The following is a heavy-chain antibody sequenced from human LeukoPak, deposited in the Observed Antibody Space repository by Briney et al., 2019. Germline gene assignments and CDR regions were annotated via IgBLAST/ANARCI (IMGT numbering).Heavy chain of an antibody. D-gene: IGHD3-22*01. CDR1: GFTFSSYG. CDR3: AKDRYYDSSGYPYYYGMDV. CDR2: ISYDGSNK. Sequence: PGGSLTLSCAASGFTFSSYGMHWVRQAPGKELEWVAVISYDGSNKYYADSVKGRFTISRDNSKNTLYLQMNSLRAEDTAVYYCAKDRYYDSSGYPYYYGMDVWGQGTTVTVSS. V-gene: IGHV3-30*18. J-gene: IGHJ6*02.